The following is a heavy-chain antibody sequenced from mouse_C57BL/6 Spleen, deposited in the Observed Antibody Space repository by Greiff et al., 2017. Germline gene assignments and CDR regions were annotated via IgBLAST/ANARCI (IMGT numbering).Heavy chain of an antibody. CDR1: GYTFTSYG. V-gene: IGHV1-81*01. Sequence: VQLQESGAELARPGASVKLSCKASGYTFTSYGISWVKQRTGQGLEWIGEIYPSSGNTYYNEKFKGKATLTADKSSSTAYMELRSLTSEDSAVYFCARRLYYGSSHWYFDGGGTGTTVTVSS. D-gene: IGHD1-1*01. J-gene: IGHJ1*03. CDR2: IYPSSGNT. CDR3: ARRLYYGSSHWYFDG.